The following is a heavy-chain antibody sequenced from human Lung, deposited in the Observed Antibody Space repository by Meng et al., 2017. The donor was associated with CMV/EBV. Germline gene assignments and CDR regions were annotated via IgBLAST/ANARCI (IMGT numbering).Heavy chain of an antibody. CDR3: ARTRIEVEPDGRKIKYYNYGMDV. J-gene: IGHJ6*01. D-gene: IGHD2-2*01. CDR2: MNPNSGNT. Sequence: SVKVSXKASGYTFTSYDINWVRQATGQGLEWMGWMNPNSGNTGYAQKFQGRVTLTRVTSISTAYMELSSLTSDDTAVYYCARTRIEVEPDGRKIKYYNYGMDVWGQGTTVTVSS. CDR1: GYTFTSYD. V-gene: IGHV1-8*02.